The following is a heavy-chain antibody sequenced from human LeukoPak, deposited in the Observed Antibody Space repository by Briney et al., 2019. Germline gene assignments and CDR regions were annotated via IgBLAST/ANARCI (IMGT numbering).Heavy chain of an antibody. CDR3: ARARADLWSGDLAYALDI. V-gene: IGHV3-23*01. Sequence: PGGSLRLSCAASGFTFSSYAMSWVRQAPGKGLEWVSSISGTGGSTYYADSVKGRFTISRDNSNNTLFLQMNSLRAEDTAVYYCARARADLWSGDLAYALDIWGQGTMVTVST. J-gene: IGHJ3*02. CDR1: GFTFSSYA. D-gene: IGHD2-21*01. CDR2: ISGTGGST.